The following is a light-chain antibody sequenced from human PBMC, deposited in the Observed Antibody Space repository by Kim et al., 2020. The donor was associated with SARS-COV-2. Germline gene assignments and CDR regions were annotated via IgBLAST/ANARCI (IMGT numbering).Light chain of an antibody. Sequence: LSPGDRASLSCRASHSISSSYLAWYQQKPGQAPRLLIYGASSRATGIPDRFSGSGSRTDFTLTISRLEPEDVAVYYCQQYGSSPLTFGGGTKVEIK. CDR2: GAS. V-gene: IGKV3-20*01. J-gene: IGKJ4*01. CDR1: HSISSSY. CDR3: QQYGSSPLT.